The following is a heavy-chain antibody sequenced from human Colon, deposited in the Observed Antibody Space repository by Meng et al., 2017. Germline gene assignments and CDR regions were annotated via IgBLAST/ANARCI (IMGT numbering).Heavy chain of an antibody. V-gene: IGHV4-30-4*01. CDR1: GGYITSGDSY. Sequence: SAPRPGMPSLYLTLTFTVSGGYITSGDSYLSWIRHPPGKGLEWIVYIYYSGSTYSNASLKSRVTISIDRSKNQFSLKLSSVTAADTAVYYCARDRKHYGERGWFDPWGQGTLVTVSS. CDR2: IYYSGST. CDR3: ARDRKHYGERGWFDP. D-gene: IGHD4-17*01. J-gene: IGHJ5*02.